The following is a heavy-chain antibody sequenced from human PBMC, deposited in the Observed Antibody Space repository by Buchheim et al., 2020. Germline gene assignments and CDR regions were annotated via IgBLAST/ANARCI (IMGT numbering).Heavy chain of an antibody. V-gene: IGHV3-23*01. CDR3: AKDSASQKGRGNWFDP. CDR1: GFTFSSYA. J-gene: IGHJ5*02. D-gene: IGHD5-24*01. CDR2: ISGSGGST. Sequence: EVQLLESGGGLVQPGGSLRLSCAASGFTFSSYAMSWVRQAPGKGLEWVSAISGSGGSTYYADSVKGRFTISRDPYKTTRFLQMNSLRAEDTAVYYCAKDSASQKGRGNWFDPWGQGTL.